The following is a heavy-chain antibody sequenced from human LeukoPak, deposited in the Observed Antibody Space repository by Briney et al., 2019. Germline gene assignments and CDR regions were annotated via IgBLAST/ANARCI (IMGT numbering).Heavy chain of an antibody. V-gene: IGHV3-7*03. Sequence: PGGSLRLSWAASGFTFSSYWMSWVRQAPGKGLEWVANIKQDGSEKYYVDSVKGRFTISRDNAKNSLYLQLNSLRAEDTAVYYCARDRLPHYDNSGETSPDYWGQGTLVTVSS. D-gene: IGHD3-22*01. CDR2: IKQDGSEK. J-gene: IGHJ4*02. CDR3: ARDRLPHYDNSGETSPDY. CDR1: GFTFSSYW.